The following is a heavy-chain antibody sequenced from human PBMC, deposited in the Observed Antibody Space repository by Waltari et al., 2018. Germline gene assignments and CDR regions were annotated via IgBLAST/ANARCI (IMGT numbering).Heavy chain of an antibody. D-gene: IGHD1-20*01. CDR3: ARHNYYFDY. V-gene: IGHV3-7*01. CDR1: GFIFSNYW. J-gene: IGHJ4*02. CDR2: IKLEGRGT. Sequence: EVQLVESGGGLVQPGGSLRLSCAASGFIFSNYWMAWVRQAPGKRLEWVASIKLEGRGTYYGDAVQGRCTNARDNAQNSLYLQMNSLRAEDTASYYCARHNYYFDYWGQGTLVTVSS.